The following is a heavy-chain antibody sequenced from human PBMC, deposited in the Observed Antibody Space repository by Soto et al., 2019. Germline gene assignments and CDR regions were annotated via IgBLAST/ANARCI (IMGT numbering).Heavy chain of an antibody. Sequence: ASVKVSCKASRYTFISYDINWVRQATGQGXEWMGWMNPNSGNTGYAQKFQGRITMTRNTSINTAYMELSSLGSEDTAVYYCARGREVWWNAGPLGLHHLDVWGQGTTVTVSS. V-gene: IGHV1-8*01. CDR2: MNPNSGNT. CDR1: RYTFISYD. D-gene: IGHD3-16*01. J-gene: IGHJ6*02. CDR3: ARGREVWWNAGPLGLHHLDV.